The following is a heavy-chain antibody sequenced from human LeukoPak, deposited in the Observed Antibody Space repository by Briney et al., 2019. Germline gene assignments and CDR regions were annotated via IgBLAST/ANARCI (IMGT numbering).Heavy chain of an antibody. CDR1: GFTFSSYS. CDR3: AREGSGYDYNFDY. V-gene: IGHV3-21*01. J-gene: IGHJ4*02. CDR2: ISSSSSYI. D-gene: IGHD5-12*01. Sequence: GGSLRLSXAASGFTFSSYSMNWVRQAPGKGLEWVSSISSSSSYIYYADSVKGRFTISRDNAKNSLYLQMNSLRAEDTAVYYCAREGSGYDYNFDYWGQGTLVTVSS.